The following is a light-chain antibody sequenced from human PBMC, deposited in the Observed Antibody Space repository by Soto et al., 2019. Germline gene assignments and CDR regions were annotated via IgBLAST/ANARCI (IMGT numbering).Light chain of an antibody. Sequence: IVMTQSPATLSVSPGERATLSCRASQSVSSSYLAWYQQKPGQAPRLLIYGASSRATGIPDRFSGSGSGTDFTLTISSLQPEDFATYYCQKANGFPLTFGQGTRLEIK. CDR3: QKANGFPLT. CDR1: QSVSSSY. V-gene: IGKV3D-7*01. CDR2: GAS. J-gene: IGKJ5*01.